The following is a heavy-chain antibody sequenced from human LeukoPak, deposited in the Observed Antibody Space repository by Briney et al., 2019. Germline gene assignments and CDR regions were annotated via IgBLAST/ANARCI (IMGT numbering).Heavy chain of an antibody. CDR3: ARGGGQLRFLEWLSTRPDYGMDV. CDR2: ISAYNGNT. Sequence: ASVKVSCKASGYTFTSYGISWVRQAPGQGLEWMGWISAYNGNTNYAQKLQGRVTMTTDTSTSTAYMELRSLRSDDTAVYYCARGGGQLRFLEWLSTRPDYGMDVWGQGTTVTVSS. V-gene: IGHV1-18*01. J-gene: IGHJ6*02. D-gene: IGHD3-3*01. CDR1: GYTFTSYG.